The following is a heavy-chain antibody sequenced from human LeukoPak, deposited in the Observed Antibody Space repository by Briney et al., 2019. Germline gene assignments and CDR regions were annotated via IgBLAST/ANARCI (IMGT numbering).Heavy chain of an antibody. D-gene: IGHD3-3*01. V-gene: IGHV1-18*01. CDR2: ISAYNGNT. Sequence: ASVKVSCKASGYTFTSYGISWVRQAPGQGLEWMGWISAYNGNTNYAQKLQGRVTMTTDTSTSTAYMEPRSLRSDDTAGYYCARDGYYDFWRGYYYLPLFDYWGQGTLVTVSS. J-gene: IGHJ4*02. CDR1: GYTFTSYG. CDR3: ARDGYYDFWRGYYYLPLFDY.